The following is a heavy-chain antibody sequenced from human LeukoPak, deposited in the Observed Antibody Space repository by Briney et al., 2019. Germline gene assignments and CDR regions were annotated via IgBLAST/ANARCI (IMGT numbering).Heavy chain of an antibody. D-gene: IGHD6-13*01. J-gene: IGHJ1*01. CDR3: ARRASSEEYFQH. V-gene: IGHV5-51*01. CDR2: IYPGDSDT. CDR1: RYSFTSYW. Sequence: RGESLKISCKGSRYSFTSYWIAWVRQMPGKGLEWMGIIYPGDSDTRYSPSFQGQVTISADKSISTAYLQWSSLKASDNAIYYCARRASSEEYFQHWGQGTLVTVSS.